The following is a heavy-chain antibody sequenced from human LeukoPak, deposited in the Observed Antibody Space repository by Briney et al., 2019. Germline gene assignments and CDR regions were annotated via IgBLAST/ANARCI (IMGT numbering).Heavy chain of an antibody. Sequence: GASVKVSCKASGGTFSSYAISWVRQAPGQGLEWLGGIIPIFGTANYAQKFQGRVTITTDESTSTAYMELSSLRSEDTAVYYCARTYYYDSSGFDIWGQGRMVTVSS. CDR3: ARTYYYDSSGFDI. CDR2: IIPIFGTA. V-gene: IGHV1-69*05. D-gene: IGHD3-22*01. J-gene: IGHJ3*02. CDR1: GGTFSSYA.